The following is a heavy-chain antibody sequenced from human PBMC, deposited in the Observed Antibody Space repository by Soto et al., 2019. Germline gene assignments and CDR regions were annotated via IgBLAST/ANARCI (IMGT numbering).Heavy chain of an antibody. CDR1: GGSISSGDYY. CDR2: IYYSGST. V-gene: IGHV4-30-4*01. Sequence: SETLSLTCTVSGGSISSGDYYWSWIRQPPGKGLEWIGYIYYSGSTYYNPSLKSRVTISVDTSKNQFSLKLSSVTAADTAVYYCARVYCGGDCYLPYYFDYWGQGTLGTVS. J-gene: IGHJ4*02. CDR3: ARVYCGGDCYLPYYFDY. D-gene: IGHD2-21*02.